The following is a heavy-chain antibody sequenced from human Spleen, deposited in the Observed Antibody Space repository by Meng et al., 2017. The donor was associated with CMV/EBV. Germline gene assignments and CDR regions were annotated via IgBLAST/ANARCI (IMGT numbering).Heavy chain of an antibody. D-gene: IGHD2-2*01. CDR3: ARDHIVVEPAAYNYYGMDV. J-gene: IGHJ6*02. CDR2: IIPIFDTA. Sequence: SVKVSCKASGYTFTGYYMHWVRQAPGQGLEWMGGIIPIFDTANYAQRFQGRVTITTDESTSTAYMELSSLRSEDTAVYYCARDHIVVEPAAYNYYGMDVWGQGTTVTVSS. CDR1: GYTFTGYY. V-gene: IGHV1-69*05.